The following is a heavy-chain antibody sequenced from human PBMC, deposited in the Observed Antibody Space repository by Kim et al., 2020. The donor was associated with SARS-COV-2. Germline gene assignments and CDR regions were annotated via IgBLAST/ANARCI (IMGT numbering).Heavy chain of an antibody. CDR3: ARVDEVLAGRMFDP. J-gene: IGHJ5*02. V-gene: IGHV4-59*01. D-gene: IGHD1-26*01. CDR1: GGSISSYY. CDR2: IYYSGST. Sequence: SETLSLTCTVSGGSISSYYWSWIRQPPGKGLEWIGYIYYSGSTNYNPSLKSRVTISVDTSKNQFSLKLSSVTAADTAVYYCARVDEVLAGRMFDPWGQGTLVTVSS.